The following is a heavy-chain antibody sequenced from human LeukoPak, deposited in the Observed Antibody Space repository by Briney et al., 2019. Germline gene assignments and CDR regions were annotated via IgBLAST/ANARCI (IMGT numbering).Heavy chain of an antibody. J-gene: IGHJ4*02. CDR1: GYTFTSYG. CDR2: ISAYNGNT. Sequence: ASVKVSCKASGYTFTSYGISWVRQAPGQGLEWMGWISAYNGNTNYAQKLPGRVTMTTDTSTSTAYMELRSLRSDDTAVYYCARDKWLRLSGDYWGQGTLVTVSS. D-gene: IGHD5-12*01. V-gene: IGHV1-18*01. CDR3: ARDKWLRLSGDY.